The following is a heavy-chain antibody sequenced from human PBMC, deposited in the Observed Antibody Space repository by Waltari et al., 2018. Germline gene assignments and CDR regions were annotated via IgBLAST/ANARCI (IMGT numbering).Heavy chain of an antibody. Sequence: EVQLVESGGGLVQPGGSLRLSCAASGIPLSKYWMVWVRQVAGKGLMWVSKINPDGSDISYADSVKGRFTISRDNAKNTLYLQMNSLRAEDTALYFCTRLATELADYWGQGTLVTVSS. CDR3: TRLATELADY. CDR1: GIPLSKYW. V-gene: IGHV3-74*01. CDR2: INPDGSDI. D-gene: IGHD4-4*01. J-gene: IGHJ4*02.